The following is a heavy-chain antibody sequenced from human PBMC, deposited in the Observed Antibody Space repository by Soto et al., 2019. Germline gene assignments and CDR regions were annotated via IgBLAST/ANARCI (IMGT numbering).Heavy chain of an antibody. CDR3: APGGGITMVRGVIIAEHFDY. D-gene: IGHD3-10*01. Sequence: QLQLQESGPGLVKPSETLSLTCTVSGGSISSSSYYWGWIRQPPGKGLEWIGSIYYSGSTYYNPSLKSRVTISVDTSKNQFSLKLSSVTAADTAVYYCAPGGGITMVRGVIIAEHFDYWGQGTLVTVSS. J-gene: IGHJ4*02. CDR1: GGSISSSSYY. V-gene: IGHV4-39*01. CDR2: IYYSGST.